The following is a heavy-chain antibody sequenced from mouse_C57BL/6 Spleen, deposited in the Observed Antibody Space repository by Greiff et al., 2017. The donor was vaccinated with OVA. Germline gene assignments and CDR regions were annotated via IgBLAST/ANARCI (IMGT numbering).Heavy chain of an antibody. Sequence: VQLQQSGAELVKPGASVKISCKASGYAFSSYWMNWVKQRPGKGLEWIGQIYPGDGDTNYNGKFKGKATMTADKSSSTAYMQLNSLASEDSAVYFCASPITGPFGYWGQRTLVNGSA. J-gene: IGHJ3*01. V-gene: IGHV1-80*01. D-gene: IGHD4-1*01. CDR3: ASPITGPFGY. CDR2: IYPGDGDT. CDR1: GYAFSSYW.